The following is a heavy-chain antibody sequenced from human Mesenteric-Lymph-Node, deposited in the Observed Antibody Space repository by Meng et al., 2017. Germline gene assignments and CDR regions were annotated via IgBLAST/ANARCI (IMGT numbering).Heavy chain of an antibody. V-gene: IGHV4-31*03. CDR2: IYYSGST. CDR1: GGSISSGGYY. J-gene: IGHJ4*02. D-gene: IGHD2-21*02. CDR3: ARARAYCGGDCYSD. Sequence: QGQWRRSGPGLVKPPQTLSLTCTVSGGSISSGGYYWSWIRQHPGKGLEWIGYIYYSGSTYYNPSLKSRVTISVDTSKNQFSLKLSSVTAADTAVYYCARARAYCGGDCYSDWGQGTLVTVSS.